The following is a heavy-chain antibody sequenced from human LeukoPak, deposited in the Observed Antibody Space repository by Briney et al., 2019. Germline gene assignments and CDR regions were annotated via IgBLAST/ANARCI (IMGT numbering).Heavy chain of an antibody. J-gene: IGHJ4*02. CDR3: ARDWFRAMVRGVIHD. V-gene: IGHV3-21*01. CDR2: ISSSSSYI. Sequence: TGGSLRLSCAASGFTFSSYSMNWVRQAPGEGLEWVSSISSSSSYIYYADSVKGRFTISRDNAKNSLYLQMNSLRAEDTAVYYCARDWFRAMVRGVIHDWGQGTLVTVSS. CDR1: GFTFSSYS. D-gene: IGHD3-10*01.